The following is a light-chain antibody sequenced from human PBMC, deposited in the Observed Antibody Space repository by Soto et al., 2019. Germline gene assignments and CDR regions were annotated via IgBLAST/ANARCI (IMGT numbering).Light chain of an antibody. CDR2: DVS. V-gene: IGLV2-14*01. CDR1: SSDVGGYNY. J-gene: IGLJ2*01. Sequence: ALTQPASVSGSPGQSITISCTGTSSDVGGYNYVSWYQQHPGKAPKLMIYDVSNRPSGVSNRFSGSKSGNTASLTISGLQAEDEADYYCSSYTSSSTPYVVFGGGTKLTVL. CDR3: SSYTSSSTPYVV.